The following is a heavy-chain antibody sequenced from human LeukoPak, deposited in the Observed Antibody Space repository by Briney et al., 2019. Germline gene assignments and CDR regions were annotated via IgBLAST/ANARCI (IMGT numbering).Heavy chain of an antibody. CDR1: GFTFSTYS. V-gene: IGHV3-21*01. D-gene: IGHD5-12*01. Sequence: KSGGSLRLSCAASGFTFSTYSMGWVRQAPGKGLEWVSSVSSGSSYIYYADSVKGRFTISRDNAKNSLYLQMNSLRAEDTAVYYYARAGGYQSFDYWGQGTLVTVSS. CDR2: VSSGSSYI. CDR3: ARAGGYQSFDY. J-gene: IGHJ4*02.